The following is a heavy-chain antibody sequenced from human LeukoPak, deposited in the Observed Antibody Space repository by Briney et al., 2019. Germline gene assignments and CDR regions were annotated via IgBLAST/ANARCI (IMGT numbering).Heavy chain of an antibody. CDR2: INPNSGGT. Sequence: ASVKVSCKASGYTFTGYYMHWVRQAPGQGLEWMGRINPNSGGTNYAQKFQGRVTMTRDTSISTAYMELSRLRSDDTAVYYCARGPYSGGWYNFDYWGQGTLVTVSS. D-gene: IGHD6-19*01. J-gene: IGHJ4*02. V-gene: IGHV1-2*06. CDR1: GYTFTGYY. CDR3: ARGPYSGGWYNFDY.